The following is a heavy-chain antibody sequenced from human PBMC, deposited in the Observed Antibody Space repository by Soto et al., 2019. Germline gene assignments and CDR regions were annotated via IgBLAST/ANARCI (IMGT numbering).Heavy chain of an antibody. Sequence: QVTLKESGPVLVKATETLTLTCSISGFSLTTGRMGVSWIRQSPGKALEWLAHIFSNNERSYSTSLQNRLSISADNSKRQVVLTMTDVGPFDAATYFCARLVADSSWYYYGLDVWGQGASVTVS. CDR1: GFSLTTGRMG. CDR2: IFSNNER. D-gene: IGHD3-10*01. CDR3: ARLVADSSWYYYGLDV. J-gene: IGHJ6*02. V-gene: IGHV2-26*03.